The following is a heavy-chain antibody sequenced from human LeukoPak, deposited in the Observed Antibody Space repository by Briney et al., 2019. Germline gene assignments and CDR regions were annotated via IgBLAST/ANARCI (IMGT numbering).Heavy chain of an antibody. J-gene: IGHJ4*02. Sequence: PGGSLRLSCAASGFTFSTFSMNWVRQAPGKGLEWISYISSSSSTIYYTDSVKGRFTISRDNAKNSLYLQMNSQRADDTAVYYCARGRFYDYWGQGTLVTVSS. CDR2: ISSSSSTI. D-gene: IGHD2/OR15-2a*01. CDR1: GFTFSTFS. V-gene: IGHV3-48*01. CDR3: ARGRFYDY.